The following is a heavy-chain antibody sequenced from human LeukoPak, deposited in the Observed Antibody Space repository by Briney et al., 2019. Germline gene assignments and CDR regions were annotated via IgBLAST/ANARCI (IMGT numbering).Heavy chain of an antibody. CDR3: ARGLGYCTSTTCLLPFDY. Sequence: GGSLRLSCAASGFTVSTYYMAWVRRAPGKGLECVSVIYSGGSTYYADPVKGRFTVSRDNSKNTLYLQMNSLRAEDTAMYYCARGLGYCTSTTCLLPFDYWGQGTLVTVSS. J-gene: IGHJ4*02. CDR2: IYSGGST. CDR1: GFTVSTYY. V-gene: IGHV3-53*01. D-gene: IGHD2-2*01.